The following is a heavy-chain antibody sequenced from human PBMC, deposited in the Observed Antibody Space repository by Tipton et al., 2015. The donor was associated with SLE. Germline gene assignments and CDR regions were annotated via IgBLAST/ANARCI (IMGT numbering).Heavy chain of an antibody. CDR2: INAGNGNT. J-gene: IGHJ4*02. V-gene: IGHV1-3*01. CDR3: ARDEGWGWFDY. CDR1: GYTFTSYA. D-gene: IGHD2-21*01. Sequence: QLVQSGAEVKKPGASVKVSCKASGYTFTSYAMHWVRQAPGQRLEWMGWINAGNGNTKYSQKFQGRVTITRDTSASTAYMELSSLRSEDPAVYSCARDEGWGWFDYWGQGTLVTVSS.